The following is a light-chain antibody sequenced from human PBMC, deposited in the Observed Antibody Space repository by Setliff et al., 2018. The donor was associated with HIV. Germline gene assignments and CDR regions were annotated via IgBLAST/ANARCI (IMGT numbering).Light chain of an antibody. J-gene: IGLJ1*01. Sequence: SYELTQPPSVSVAPGKTARITCGGNNIGSESVHWYQQEPGQAPVLVVYDDRDRPSGIPERFSGSNSGNTATLTISRVETGDEADYYCQVWDSSSDHHDFGTGTQVTVL. CDR1: NIGSES. CDR3: QVWDSSSDHHD. V-gene: IGLV3-21*03. CDR2: DDR.